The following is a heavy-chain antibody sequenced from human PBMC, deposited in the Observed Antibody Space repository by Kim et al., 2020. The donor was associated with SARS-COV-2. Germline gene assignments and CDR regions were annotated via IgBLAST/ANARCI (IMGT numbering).Heavy chain of an antibody. J-gene: IGHJ3*02. CDR3: ARGKPNDAFDI. Sequence: SETLSLTCAVYGGSFSGYYWSWIRQPPGKGLEWIGEINHSGSTNYNPSLKSRVTISVDTSKNQFSLKLSSVTAADTAVYYCARGKPNDAFDIWGQGTMVT. D-gene: IGHD7-27*01. CDR2: INHSGST. CDR1: GGSFSGYY. V-gene: IGHV4-34*01.